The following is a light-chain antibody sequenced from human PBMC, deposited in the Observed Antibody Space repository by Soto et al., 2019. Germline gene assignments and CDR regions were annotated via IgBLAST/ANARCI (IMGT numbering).Light chain of an antibody. CDR1: SSDVGGYNH. V-gene: IGLV2-11*01. J-gene: IGLJ7*01. Sequence: QSALTQPRSVSGSPGQSVTISCTGSSSDVGGYNHVSWYQQYPGKAPKLIIYDVTKRPSGVPDRFSGSKSDNTASLTISGLQAEDEGDYYCSSYAGSFTCVFGTGTQLTVL. CDR2: DVT. CDR3: SSYAGSFTCV.